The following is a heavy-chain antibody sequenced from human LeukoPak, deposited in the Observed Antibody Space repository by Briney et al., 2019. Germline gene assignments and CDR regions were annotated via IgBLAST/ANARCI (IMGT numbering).Heavy chain of an antibody. Sequence: ASEKVSCKASGYTVTSYGISWVRQAPGQGREGVGWISAYNGNTNYAQKLQGRSTMTTDTVKDTEHMELRILRSGGTAGDYLSSGTSGHYRPTDAFDIRRQATMLTVS. CDR1: GYTVTSYG. J-gene: IGHJ3*02. D-gene: IGHD2-2*01. CDR2: ISAYNGNT. V-gene: IGHV1-18*01. CDR3: SSGTSGHYRPTDAFDI.